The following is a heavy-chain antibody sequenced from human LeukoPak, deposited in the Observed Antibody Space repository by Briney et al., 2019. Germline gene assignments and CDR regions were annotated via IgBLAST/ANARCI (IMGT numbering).Heavy chain of an antibody. Sequence: ASVKVSCKASGYTFTGYYMHWVRQAPGQGLEWMGWINPNSGGTNYAQKLQGRVTMTRDTSISTAYMELSRLRSDDTAVYYCAREDSSGWYWGFDYWGQGTLVTVSS. CDR2: INPNSGGT. V-gene: IGHV1-2*02. D-gene: IGHD6-19*01. J-gene: IGHJ4*02. CDR3: AREDSSGWYWGFDY. CDR1: GYTFTGYY.